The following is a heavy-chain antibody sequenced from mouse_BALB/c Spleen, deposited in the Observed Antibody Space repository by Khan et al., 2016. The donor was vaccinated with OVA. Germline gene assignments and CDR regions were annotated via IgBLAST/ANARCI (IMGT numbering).Heavy chain of an antibody. J-gene: IGHJ2*01. Sequence: VQLQQSGPELVKPGASVKMSCEASGYTFTSYVIHWVKQKPGQGLEWIGYIYPFNDDTKYNEKFKGKATLTSDTSSSTAYMELRSLTSEDSAVYYCAKNYRYDGYFDYWGQGTTLTVSS. D-gene: IGHD2-14*01. CDR2: IYPFNDDT. CDR3: AKNYRYDGYFDY. CDR1: GYTFTSYV. V-gene: IGHV1S136*01.